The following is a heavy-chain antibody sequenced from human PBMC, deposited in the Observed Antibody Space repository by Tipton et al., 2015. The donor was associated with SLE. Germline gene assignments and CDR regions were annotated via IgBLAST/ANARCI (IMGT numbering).Heavy chain of an antibody. J-gene: IGHJ2*01. CDR3: ARDRRGWYFDL. D-gene: IGHD3-10*01. CDR2: IYTSGST. Sequence: LRLSCTVSGGSISSGGHYWSWIRQPAGKGLEWIGRIYTSGSTNYNPSLKSRVTTSVDTSKNQFSLKLSSVTAADTAVYYCARDRRGWYFDLWGRGTLVTVSS. CDR1: GGSISSGGHY. V-gene: IGHV4-61*02.